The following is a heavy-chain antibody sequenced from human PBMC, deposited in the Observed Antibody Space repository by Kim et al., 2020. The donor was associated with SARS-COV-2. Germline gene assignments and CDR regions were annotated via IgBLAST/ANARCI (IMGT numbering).Heavy chain of an antibody. J-gene: IGHJ4*01. CDR3: ARGGNTYDYGSGSYYYFVY. Sequence: ASVKVSCKASGYTFTSHYIHWVRQAPGQGLEWIGMMNPSGGNTNFAQNFQGRVTMTRDTSTSTVYMELRSLSSKDTALYYCARGGNTYDYGSGSYYYFVY. V-gene: IGHV1-46*01. CDR1: GYTFTSHY. D-gene: IGHD3-10*01. CDR2: MNPSGGNT.